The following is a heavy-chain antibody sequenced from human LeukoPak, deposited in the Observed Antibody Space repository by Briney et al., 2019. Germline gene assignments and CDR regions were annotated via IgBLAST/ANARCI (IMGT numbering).Heavy chain of an antibody. Sequence: ASVKVSCKASGYTFTDYYMHWVRPAPGQGLEWMGWIYPNSGGTDYAQKFQGRVTMTRDTSINTAHMELSRLTSDDTAVYYCARERGTIRMEVVIDSLDNWGQGTLVSVSS. D-gene: IGHD3-22*01. V-gene: IGHV1-2*02. J-gene: IGHJ4*02. CDR2: IYPNSGGT. CDR1: GYTFTDYY. CDR3: ARERGTIRMEVVIDSLDN.